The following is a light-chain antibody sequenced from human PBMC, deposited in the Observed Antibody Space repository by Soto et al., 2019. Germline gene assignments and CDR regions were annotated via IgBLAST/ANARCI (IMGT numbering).Light chain of an antibody. CDR3: RQYGNSWT. V-gene: IGKV3-20*01. CDR1: QSVSSRY. J-gene: IGKJ1*01. Sequence: DIVLTQSPGTLSLSPGERATLSCRASQSVSSRYLAWYQQKPGQAPRLLIYGASSRATGIPDRFSGSGSGTDFTLTISRPGPEDFAVYYCRQYGNSWTFGQGTKVEIK. CDR2: GAS.